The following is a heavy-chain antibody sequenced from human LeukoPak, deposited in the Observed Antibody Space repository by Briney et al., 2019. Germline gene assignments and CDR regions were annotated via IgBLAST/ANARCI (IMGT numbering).Heavy chain of an antibody. J-gene: IGHJ4*02. CDR3: ARTRYSGSWYKDFDY. D-gene: IGHD6-13*01. CDR2: ISSSSSYI. Sequence: GGSLRLSCAASGFTFSSYSMNWVRQAPGKGLEWVSSISSSSSYIYYADSVKGRFTISRDNAKNSLYLQMNSRRAEDTAVYYCARTRYSGSWYKDFDYWGQGTPVTVSS. CDR1: GFTFSSYS. V-gene: IGHV3-21*01.